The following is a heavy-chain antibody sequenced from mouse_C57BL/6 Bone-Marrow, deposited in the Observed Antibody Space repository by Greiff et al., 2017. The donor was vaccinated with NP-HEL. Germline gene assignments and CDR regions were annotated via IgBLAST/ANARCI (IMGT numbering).Heavy chain of an antibody. D-gene: IGHD2-1*01. CDR3: ARQSGNYESWFAY. CDR1: GFTFSDYG. V-gene: IGHV5-15*01. CDR2: ISNLAYSI. J-gene: IGHJ3*01. Sequence: VQLKQSGGGLVQPGGSLKLSCAASGFTFSDYGMAWVRQAPRKGPEWVAFISNLAYSIYYADTVTGRFTISRENAKNTLYLEMSSLRSEDTAMYYCARQSGNYESWFAYWGQGTLVTVSA.